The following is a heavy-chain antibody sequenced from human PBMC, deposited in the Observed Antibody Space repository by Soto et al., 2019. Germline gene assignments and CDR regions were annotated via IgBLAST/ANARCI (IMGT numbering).Heavy chain of an antibody. V-gene: IGHV1-18*04. J-gene: IGHJ1*01. CDR2: ISGYNGNT. D-gene: IGHD3-10*01. CDR3: AREELAEYFQH. CDR1: GYTLPRYG. Sequence: ASVKVSCLASGYTLPRYGITCVRQAPGQGLEWMGWISGYNGNTNYAQKLQGRVTMTTDTSTSTAYMELRSLRSDDTAVYYCAREELAEYFQHWGQGTLVTVSS.